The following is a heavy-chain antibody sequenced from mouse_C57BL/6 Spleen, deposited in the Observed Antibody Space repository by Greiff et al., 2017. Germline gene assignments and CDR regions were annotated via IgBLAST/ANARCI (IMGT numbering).Heavy chain of an antibody. V-gene: IGHV5-17*01. D-gene: IGHD4-1*01. Sequence: EVMLVESGGGLVKPGGSLKLSCAASGFTFSDYGMHWVRQAPEKGLEWVAYISSGSSTIYYADTVKGRFTISRDNAKTTRFLQMTSLRSEDTAMYYCARGSTGKGYFDYWGQGTTLTVSS. CDR2: ISSGSSTI. J-gene: IGHJ2*01. CDR1: GFTFSDYG. CDR3: ARGSTGKGYFDY.